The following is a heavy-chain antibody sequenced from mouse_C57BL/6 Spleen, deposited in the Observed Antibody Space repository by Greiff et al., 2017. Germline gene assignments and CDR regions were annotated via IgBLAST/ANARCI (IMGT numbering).Heavy chain of an antibody. CDR2: IDPEAGGT. D-gene: IGHD3-2*02. CDR1: GYTFTDYE. J-gene: IGHJ4*01. V-gene: IGHV1-15*01. Sequence: VQGVESGAELVRPGASVTLSCKASGYTFTDYEMHWVKQTPVHGLEWIGAIDPEAGGTAYNQKFKGKAILTADKSSSTAYMELRSLTSEDSAVYYCTIDSSGSGRAMDYWGQGTSVTVSS. CDR3: TIDSSGSGRAMDY.